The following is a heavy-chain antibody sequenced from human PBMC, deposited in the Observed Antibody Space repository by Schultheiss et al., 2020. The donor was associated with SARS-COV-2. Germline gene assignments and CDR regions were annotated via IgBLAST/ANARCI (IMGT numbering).Heavy chain of an antibody. CDR1: GFTFSSYG. CDR3: ARDSYDSSGYPKDYYYGMDV. Sequence: GGSLRLSCAASGFTFSSYGMHWVRQAPGKGLEWVAVISYDGSNKYYADSVKGRFTISRDNSKNTLYLQMNSLRAEDTAVYYCARDSYDSSGYPKDYYYGMDVWGQGTTVTVSS. V-gene: IGHV3-30*03. CDR2: ISYDGSNK. J-gene: IGHJ6*02. D-gene: IGHD3-22*01.